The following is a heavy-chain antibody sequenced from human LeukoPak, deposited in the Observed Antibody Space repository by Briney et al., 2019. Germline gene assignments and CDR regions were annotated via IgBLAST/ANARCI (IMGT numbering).Heavy chain of an antibody. J-gene: IGHJ4*02. CDR3: ARVGYYESSGYYEY. D-gene: IGHD3-22*01. Sequence: ASVKVSCKASGYTFFSYGISWVRQAPGQGLEWMGRINPNSGGTNYAQKFQGRVTMTRDTSISTVYMELSRLRSDDTAVYYCARVGYYESSGYYEYWGQGTLVTVSS. CDR1: GYTFFSYG. V-gene: IGHV1-2*06. CDR2: INPNSGGT.